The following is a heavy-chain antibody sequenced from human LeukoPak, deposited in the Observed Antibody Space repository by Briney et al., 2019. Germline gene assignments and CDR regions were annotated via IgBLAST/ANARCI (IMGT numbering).Heavy chain of an antibody. V-gene: IGHV1-18*01. CDR3: ARGHILYYYRYMDI. CDR2: ISAYNGNT. Sequence: ASVKVSCKASNYTFTDYGISWVRQAPGQGLEWMGWISAYNGNTKYAQKVQGRVTMTTDPSTSTAYMDLRSLRSDDTAVYYCARGHILYYYRYMDIWGKGTTVTVSS. CDR1: NYTFTDYG. J-gene: IGHJ6*03.